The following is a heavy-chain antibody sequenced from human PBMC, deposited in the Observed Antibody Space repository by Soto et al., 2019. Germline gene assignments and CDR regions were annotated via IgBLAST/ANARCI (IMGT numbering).Heavy chain of an antibody. CDR3: ARAPVEDIVVLPAARGWFDP. V-gene: IGHV3-30-3*01. J-gene: IGHJ5*02. D-gene: IGHD2-2*01. CDR1: GFTFSTYT. Sequence: QVQLVESGGGVVQPGRSLRLSCAASGFTFSTYTMHWVRQAPGKGLEWVAVISYDGSNVYYADSVKGRFTISRDNSRNTLDLQMNSLRVEDTAVYYCARAPVEDIVVLPAARGWFDPWGQGTLVTVSS. CDR2: ISYDGSNV.